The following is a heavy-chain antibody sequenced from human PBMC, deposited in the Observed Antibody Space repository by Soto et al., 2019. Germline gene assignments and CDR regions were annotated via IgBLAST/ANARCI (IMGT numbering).Heavy chain of an antibody. D-gene: IGHD3-9*01. V-gene: IGHV3-7*01. Sequence: GGSLRLSCAASGFTFSSYWMSWVRQAPGKGLEWVANIKQDGSEKYYVKSVKGRFTIPRDNARNSLYLQMNSLRAGDTAVYYGARDPRRVAYYDILTGYYAPEGYWGQGTLVTVSS. CDR3: ARDPRRVAYYDILTGYYAPEGY. J-gene: IGHJ4*02. CDR1: GFTFSSYW. CDR2: IKQDGSEK.